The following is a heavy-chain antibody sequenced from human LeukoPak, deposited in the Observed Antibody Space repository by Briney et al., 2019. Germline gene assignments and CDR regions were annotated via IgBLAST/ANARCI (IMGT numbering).Heavy chain of an antibody. CDR3: ARHKSPYSSSWYHPSRGWFDP. V-gene: IGHV4-34*01. Sequence: SETLSLTCAVYGGSFSGYYWSWIRQPPGKGLEWIGEINHSGSTNYNPSLKSRVTISVDTSKNQFSLKLSSVTAADTAVYYCARHKSPYSSSWYHPSRGWFDPWGQGTLVTVSS. CDR1: GGSFSGYY. D-gene: IGHD6-13*01. J-gene: IGHJ5*02. CDR2: INHSGST.